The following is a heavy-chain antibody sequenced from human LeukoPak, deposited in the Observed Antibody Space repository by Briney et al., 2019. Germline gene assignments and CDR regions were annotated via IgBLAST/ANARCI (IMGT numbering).Heavy chain of an antibody. J-gene: IGHJ4*02. V-gene: IGHV1-69*02. Sequence: ASVKVSCKASGYSFTVYYIHWVRQAPGQGLEWMGRIIPILGIANYAQKFQGRVTITADKSTSTAYMELSSLRSEDTAVYYCARRSGIDDYWGQGTLVTVSS. D-gene: IGHD1-26*01. CDR2: IIPILGIA. CDR1: GYSFTVYY. CDR3: ARRSGIDDY.